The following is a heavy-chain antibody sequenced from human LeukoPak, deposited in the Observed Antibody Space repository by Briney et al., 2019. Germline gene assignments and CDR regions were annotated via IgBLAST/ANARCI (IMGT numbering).Heavy chain of an antibody. CDR1: GYTFTSYA. CDR3: ATDQADGGYDSSAFDY. CDR2: IKTNTGNP. J-gene: IGHJ4*02. Sequence: GASVKVSCKASGYTFTSYAMNWVRQAPGQGLEWMGWIKTNTGNPTYAQGFTGRFVFSLDTSVSTAYLQISSLKAEDTAVYYCATDQADGGYDSSAFDYWGQGTLVTVSS. D-gene: IGHD3-22*01. V-gene: IGHV7-4-1*02.